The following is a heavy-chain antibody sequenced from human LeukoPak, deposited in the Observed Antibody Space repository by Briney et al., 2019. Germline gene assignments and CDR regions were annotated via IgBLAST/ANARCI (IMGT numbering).Heavy chain of an antibody. V-gene: IGHV3-48*03. CDR1: GFTFSSYE. Sequence: GGSLRLSCAASGFTFSSYEMNWVRQAPGKGLEWVSYISSSGSTIYYADSVKGRFTISRDNAKNSLYLQMNSLRAEDTAVYYCARPITMIIPGYWGQGTLVTVSS. CDR3: ARPITMIIPGY. J-gene: IGHJ4*02. CDR2: ISSSGSTI. D-gene: IGHD3-22*01.